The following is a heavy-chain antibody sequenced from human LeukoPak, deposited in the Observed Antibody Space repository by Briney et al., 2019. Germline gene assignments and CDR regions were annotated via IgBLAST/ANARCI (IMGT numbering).Heavy chain of an antibody. V-gene: IGHV3-23*01. D-gene: IGHD5-18*01. J-gene: IGHJ4*02. CDR3: AKGRRAIGDTAMVTVVIVV. CDR2: ISGSGGST. CDR1: GFTFSSYA. Sequence: GGSLRLSCAASGFTFSSYAMSWVRQAPGKGLEWVSAISGSGGSTYYADSVKGRFTISRDNSKNTLYLQMNSLRAEDTAVYYCAKGRRAIGDTAMVTVVIVVWGQGTLVTVSS.